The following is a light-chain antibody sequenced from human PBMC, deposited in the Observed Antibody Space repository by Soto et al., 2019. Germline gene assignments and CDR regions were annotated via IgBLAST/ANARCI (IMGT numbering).Light chain of an antibody. V-gene: IGKV3-15*01. CDR3: QQYNNWPPRVT. CDR2: DAS. CDR1: QSVSSN. J-gene: IGKJ4*01. Sequence: IVLTQSPATLSVSPGERATLSCRASQSVSSNLAWYQHKPGQAPRLLIYDASTRATGIPARFSGSGSGTDFTLTISSLQSEDFALSYCQQYNNWPPRVTFGGGTKVEIK.